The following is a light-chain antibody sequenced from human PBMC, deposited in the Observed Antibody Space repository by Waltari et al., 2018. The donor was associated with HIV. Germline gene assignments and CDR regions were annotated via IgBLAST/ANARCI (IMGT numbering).Light chain of an antibody. CDR1: SSDVCCYNY. CDR3: SSYTSSSTVV. CDR2: DVS. J-gene: IGLJ2*01. V-gene: IGLV2-14*03. Sequence: QSALTQPASVSGSPGQSINIPCTGTSSDVCCYNYVPWYQQHPGKAPKLMIYDVSNRPSGVSNRFSGSKSGNTASLTISGLQAEDEADYYCSSYTSSSTVVFGGGTKLTVL.